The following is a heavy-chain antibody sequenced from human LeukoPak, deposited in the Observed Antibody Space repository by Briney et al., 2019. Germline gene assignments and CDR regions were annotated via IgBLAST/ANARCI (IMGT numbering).Heavy chain of an antibody. CDR3: AKGTGSYYED. J-gene: IGHJ4*02. Sequence: PGGSLRLSCAASGFSVSSNYMSWVRQAPGKGLEWISVLYSGGSTNYADSVKGRFTTSRDDSKNTLYLQMNSLRAEDTAVYYCAKGTGSYYEDWGQGTLVTVSS. D-gene: IGHD1-26*01. V-gene: IGHV3-53*01. CDR1: GFSVSSNY. CDR2: LYSGGST.